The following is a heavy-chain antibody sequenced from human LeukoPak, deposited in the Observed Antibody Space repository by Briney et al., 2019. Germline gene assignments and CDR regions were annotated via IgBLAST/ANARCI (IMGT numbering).Heavy chain of an antibody. V-gene: IGHV4-39*07. Sequence: PPETLSLTCTVSGGSISSSSYYWGWIRQPPGKGLEWIGSIYYSGSTYYNPSLKSRVTISVDTSKNQFSLKLSSVTAADTAVYYCARESEGSSWDYWGQGTLVTVSS. J-gene: IGHJ4*02. D-gene: IGHD6-13*01. CDR2: IYYSGST. CDR3: ARESEGSSWDY. CDR1: GGSISSSSYY.